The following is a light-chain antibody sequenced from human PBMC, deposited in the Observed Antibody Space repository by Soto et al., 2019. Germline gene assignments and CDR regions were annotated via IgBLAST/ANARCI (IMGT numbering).Light chain of an antibody. CDR2: GNS. V-gene: IGLV1-40*01. J-gene: IGLJ1*01. CDR1: SSNIGAGYD. Sequence: QSVLTQPPSVSGAPGQRVTISCTGSSSNIGAGYDVHWYQQLPGTAPKLLIYGNSNRPSGVPDRFSGSKSGTSASLAITGLHAEDEADYSCQSYDSSLSGYVFGPGTKLTVL. CDR3: QSYDSSLSGYV.